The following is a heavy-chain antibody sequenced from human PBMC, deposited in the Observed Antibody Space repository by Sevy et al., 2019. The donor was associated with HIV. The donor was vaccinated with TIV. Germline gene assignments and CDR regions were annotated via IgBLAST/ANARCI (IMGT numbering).Heavy chain of an antibody. CDR3: AGDGYSYGYPYYYYGMDV. CDR2: IYFSGST. J-gene: IGHJ6*01. CDR1: GDSISNYY. V-gene: IGHV4-59*01. Sequence: SETLSLTCTVSGDSISNYYWTWIRQPPGKGLEWIGYIYFSGSTDYNPSLKGRVTISVDTSKNQFSLKLGSVTAADTAVYYCAGDGYSYGYPYYYYGMDVWGQGTTVTVSS. D-gene: IGHD5-18*01.